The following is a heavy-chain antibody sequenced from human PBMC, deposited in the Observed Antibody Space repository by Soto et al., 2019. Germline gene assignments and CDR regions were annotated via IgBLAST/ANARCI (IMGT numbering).Heavy chain of an antibody. D-gene: IGHD3-9*01. V-gene: IGHV3-30-3*01. CDR1: GFTFSSYA. J-gene: IGHJ4*02. CDR2: ISYDGSNK. CDR3: ARDRISWDGRYFDLFDY. Sequence: PGGSLRLSCAASGFTFSSYAMHWVRQAPGKGLEWVAVISYDGSNKYYADSVKGRFTISRDNSKNTLYLQMNSLRAEDTAVYYCARDRISWDGRYFDLFDYWGQGTLVTVSS.